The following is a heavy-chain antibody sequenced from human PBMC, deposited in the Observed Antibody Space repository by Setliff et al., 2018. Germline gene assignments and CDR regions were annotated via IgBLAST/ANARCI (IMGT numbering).Heavy chain of an antibody. V-gene: IGHV3-48*01. CDR3: ATDGPVLNGDYIS. CDR2: ISSSGSTI. Sequence: GGSLRLSCLGSGFSFNSYGINWVRHTPGKGLEWVSYISSSGSTIYYADSVKGRFTISRDNAKNSLYLQMNSLRAEDTAVYYCATDGPVLNGDYISWGQGTLVTVS. D-gene: IGHD3-10*01. CDR1: GFSFNSYG. J-gene: IGHJ5*02.